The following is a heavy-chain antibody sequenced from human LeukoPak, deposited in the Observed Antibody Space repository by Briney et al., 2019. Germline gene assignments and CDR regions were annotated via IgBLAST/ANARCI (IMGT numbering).Heavy chain of an antibody. J-gene: IGHJ4*02. CDR1: GFTFSSYA. Sequence: PGGSLRLSCAASGFTFSSYAMSWVRQGPGKGLEWVSAISGSGGSTYYADSVKGRFTISRDNSKNTLYLQMNNLRAEDTAVYYCAKDAYRLRFLEWDGFDYWGQGTLVTVSS. CDR3: AKDAYRLRFLEWDGFDY. V-gene: IGHV3-23*01. CDR2: ISGSGGST. D-gene: IGHD3-3*01.